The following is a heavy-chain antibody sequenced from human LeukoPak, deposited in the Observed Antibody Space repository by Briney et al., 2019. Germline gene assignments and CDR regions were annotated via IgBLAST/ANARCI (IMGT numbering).Heavy chain of an antibody. D-gene: IGHD2-2*01. J-gene: IGHJ3*02. CDR3: ARIVVVPAAARDAFDI. CDR1: GGSISSYY. V-gene: IGHV4-59*01. CDR2: IYYSGST. Sequence: SETLSLTCTVSGGSISSYYWSWIRQPPGKGLEWIGYIYYSGSTNYNPSLKSRVTISVDTSKNQISLKLSSVTAADTAVYYCARIVVVPAAARDAFDIWGQGTMVTVSS.